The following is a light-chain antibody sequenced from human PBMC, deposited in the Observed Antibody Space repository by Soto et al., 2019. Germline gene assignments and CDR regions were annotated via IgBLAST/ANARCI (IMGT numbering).Light chain of an antibody. CDR1: QSVSSY. V-gene: IGKV3-11*01. Sequence: EIVLTQSPATLSLSPGERATLSCRASQSVSSYLAWYQQKPGQAPRLLIYDASNRATGIPARFSGSGSGTDFTLTISSLEPEDFAAYYCQQRSNWPGFTFGPGTKVDIK. J-gene: IGKJ3*01. CDR2: DAS. CDR3: QQRSNWPGFT.